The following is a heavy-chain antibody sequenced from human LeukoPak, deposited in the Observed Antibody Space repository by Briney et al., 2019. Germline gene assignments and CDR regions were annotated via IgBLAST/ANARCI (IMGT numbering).Heavy chain of an antibody. J-gene: IGHJ4*02. CDR3: ARDPEGYCSGTSCFIDY. V-gene: IGHV3-21*01. D-gene: IGHD2-2*01. CDR1: GFTYSSYT. CDR2: ISSSSSYI. Sequence: PGGSLRLSCAASGFTYSSYTMNWVRQAPGKGLEWVSSISSSSSYIYYADSVRGRFTISRDNAKNSLYLQMNSLRAEDTAVYYCARDPEGYCSGTSCFIDYWGQGTLVTVSS.